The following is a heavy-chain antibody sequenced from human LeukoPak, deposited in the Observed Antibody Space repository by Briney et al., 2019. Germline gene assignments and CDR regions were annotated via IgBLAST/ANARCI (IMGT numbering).Heavy chain of an antibody. V-gene: IGHV4-4*07. Sequence: SETLSLSCSVSGDSLRSYFWSWIRQPAGKGLEWIGRIDENGGTNYNPSLRGRVSMAIDTSKNHFSLKMTSVTAADTAVYYCARDQHSSGSCSAFVNWFDPWGQGRLVIVSS. CDR1: GDSLRSYF. J-gene: IGHJ5*02. D-gene: IGHD3-10*01. CDR2: IDENGGT. CDR3: ARDQHSSGSCSAFVNWFDP.